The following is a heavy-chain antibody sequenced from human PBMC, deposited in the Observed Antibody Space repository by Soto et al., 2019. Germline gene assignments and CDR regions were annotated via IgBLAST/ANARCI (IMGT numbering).Heavy chain of an antibody. Sequence: QVQLQESGPGLVKPSETLSLTCAVSGVSISSSNWWIWVRQAPGKGLEWIGEIFHSGVTTYNPSLPSRVTISVDKSKNQVSLRLSSVTAADTAVYYCARALQGCSRTSCYLDIWGQGTMVTASA. V-gene: IGHV4-4*02. CDR2: IFHSGVT. J-gene: IGHJ3*02. D-gene: IGHD2-2*01. CDR1: GVSISSSNW. CDR3: ARALQGCSRTSCYLDI.